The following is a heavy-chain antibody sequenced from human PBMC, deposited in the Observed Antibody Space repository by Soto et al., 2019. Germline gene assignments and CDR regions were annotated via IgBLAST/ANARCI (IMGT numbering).Heavy chain of an antibody. CDR2: IYYSGIT. V-gene: IGHV4-39*01. CDR1: GDSISRSNYF. D-gene: IGHD3-22*01. J-gene: IGHJ5*02. Sequence: SETLSLTCTVSGDSISRSNYFLGWIRPPPGKGLEWIANIYYSGITYCNPSLKSRVAISVDTSKNQFSLKLSSVSAADTAIYYCARSNSGYYKWFDPWGQGTLVTVSS. CDR3: ARSNSGYYKWFDP.